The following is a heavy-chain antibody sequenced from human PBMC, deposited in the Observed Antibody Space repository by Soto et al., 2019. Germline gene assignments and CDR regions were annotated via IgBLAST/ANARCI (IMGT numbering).Heavy chain of an antibody. Sequence: QVQLQESGPGLVKPSETLSLTCTVSGGSISSYYWSWIRQPPGKGLEWIGYIYYSGSTNYNPSLKSRVPISVAASKNQFSRKVSSGTAADTAVYYFAGGGGLDDAFDIWGQGTMVTVSS. J-gene: IGHJ3*02. D-gene: IGHD3-16*01. CDR1: GGSISSYY. CDR2: IYYSGST. V-gene: IGHV4-59*01. CDR3: AGGGGLDDAFDI.